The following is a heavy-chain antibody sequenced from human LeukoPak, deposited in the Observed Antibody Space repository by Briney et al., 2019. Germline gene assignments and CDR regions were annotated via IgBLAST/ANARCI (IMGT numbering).Heavy chain of an antibody. CDR3: ERDGLGGIAAAGMGAFDI. CDR1: GGSISSDY. V-gene: IGHV4-59*01. J-gene: IGHJ3*02. D-gene: IGHD6-13*01. CDR2: IYYSGST. Sequence: PSETLSLTCTVSGGSISSDYWSWIRQPPGKGLEWIGYIYYSGSTNYNPSLKSRVTISVDTSKNQFSLKLSSVTAADTAVYYCERDGLGGIAAAGMGAFDIWGQGTMVTVSS.